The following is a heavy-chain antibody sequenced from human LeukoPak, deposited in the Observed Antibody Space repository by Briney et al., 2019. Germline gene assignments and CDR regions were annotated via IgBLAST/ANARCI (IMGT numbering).Heavy chain of an antibody. D-gene: IGHD3-10*01. CDR2: IYYSGST. CDR3: ARSPYGSGSYPNPDY. V-gene: IGHV4-59*08. J-gene: IGHJ4*02. CDR1: GGSISSYY. Sequence: SETLSLTCTVSGGSISSYYWSWIRQPPGKGLEWIGYIYYSGSTYYNPSLKSRVTISVDTSKNQFSLKLSSVTAADTAVYYCARSPYGSGSYPNPDYWGQGTLVTVSS.